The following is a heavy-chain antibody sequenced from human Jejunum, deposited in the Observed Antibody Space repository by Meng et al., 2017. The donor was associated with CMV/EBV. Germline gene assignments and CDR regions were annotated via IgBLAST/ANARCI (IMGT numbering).Heavy chain of an antibody. J-gene: IGHJ4*02. V-gene: IGHV4-59*01. CDR2: IYYSGST. CDR3: ASYGPLSRNYYSFDY. Sequence: VSGDSISNDYWSWIRQPPGKRLEWTGEIYYSGSTNYSPSLQSRVTISVDTSKNQFSLKLTSMTAADTALYYCASYGPLSRNYYSFDYWGQGILVTVSS. CDR1: GDSISNDY. D-gene: IGHD3-10*01.